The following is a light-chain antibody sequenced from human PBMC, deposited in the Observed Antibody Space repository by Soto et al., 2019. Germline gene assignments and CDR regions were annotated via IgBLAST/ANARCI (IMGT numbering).Light chain of an antibody. CDR2: DAS. V-gene: IGKV1-5*01. J-gene: IGKJ4*02. CDR1: QSISSW. CDR3: QQYNSYPLT. Sequence: DIQMTQSPSTLSASVGDRVTITCRASQSISSWLAWYQQKPGKAPKLLIYDASSLESGVPSRFSGIGSGTEFTLTISSLQPDDFATYFCQQYNSYPLTCGGGTKVEIK.